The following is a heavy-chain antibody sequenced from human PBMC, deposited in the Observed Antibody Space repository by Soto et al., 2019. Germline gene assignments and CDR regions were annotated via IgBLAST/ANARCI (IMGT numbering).Heavy chain of an antibody. V-gene: IGHV1-3*01. Sequence: ASVKVSCKASGYTFTSYAMHWVRQAPGQRPEWMGWINAGNGNTKYAQKFQGRVTITTDTSASTAYMELSSLRSEDTAVYYCACYGDYVRLVHPWGQGTLVTVSS. CDR2: INAGNGNT. CDR3: ACYGDYVRLVHP. CDR1: GYTFTSYA. J-gene: IGHJ5*02. D-gene: IGHD4-17*01.